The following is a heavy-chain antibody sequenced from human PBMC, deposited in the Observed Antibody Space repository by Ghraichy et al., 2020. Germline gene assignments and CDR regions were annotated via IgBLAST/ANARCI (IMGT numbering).Heavy chain of an antibody. D-gene: IGHD1-26*01. CDR3: AGHLRYTGSYYSF. CDR2: IRGNGVTT. J-gene: IGHJ4*02. CDR1: GFSFSSYA. Sequence: GGSLRLSCAASGFSFSSYALNWVRQAPGKGLEWVSSIRGNGVTTYYADTVKGRFTISRDNSKNTLYLQLDSLRAEDTAVYYCAGHLRYTGSYYSFGGQGTLVTVSS. V-gene: IGHV3-23*01.